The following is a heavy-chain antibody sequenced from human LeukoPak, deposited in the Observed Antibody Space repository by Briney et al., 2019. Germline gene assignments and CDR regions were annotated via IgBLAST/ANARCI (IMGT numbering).Heavy chain of an antibody. J-gene: IGHJ5*01. V-gene: IGHV3-30*18. CDR3: AKGESITSAWFDS. CDR1: GFSFRSYG. D-gene: IGHD5-24*01. CDR2: ISSDEINE. Sequence: GRSLRLSCAASGFSFRSYGMHWVRQAPGKGLEWVAVISSDEINEYYADSVKGRFTISRDNSKNTLYLQINSLRGEDTAVYYCAKGESITSAWFDSWGQGTLVTVSS.